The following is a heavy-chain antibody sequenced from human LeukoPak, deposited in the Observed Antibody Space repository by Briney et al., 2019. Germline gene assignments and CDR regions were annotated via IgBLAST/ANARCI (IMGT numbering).Heavy chain of an antibody. D-gene: IGHD2-21*02. J-gene: IGHJ6*02. V-gene: IGHV3-30*18. CDR3: AKDWAVTAISYGMDV. CDR1: GFTFSSYG. Sequence: PGGSLRLSCAASGFTFSSYGMHWVRQAPGKGLEWVAVISYDGSNKYYADSVKGRFTISRDNSKNTLYLQMNSLRAEDTAVYYCAKDWAVTAISYGMDVWGQGTTVTVSS. CDR2: ISYDGSNK.